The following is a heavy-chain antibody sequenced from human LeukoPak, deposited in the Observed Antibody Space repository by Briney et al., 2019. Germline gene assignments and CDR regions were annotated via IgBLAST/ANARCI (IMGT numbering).Heavy chain of an antibody. Sequence: SETLSLTCTVSGGSISSYSWNWIRQPPGKGLEWIGYIYYTGIPNYNPSLKSRGTISVDTSKNQISLKLTSVTAADTAVYYCARHGRYSGYELADWGQGTLVTVSS. CDR2: IYYTGIP. J-gene: IGHJ4*02. V-gene: IGHV4-59*08. D-gene: IGHD5-12*01. CDR3: ARHGRYSGYELAD. CDR1: GGSISSYS.